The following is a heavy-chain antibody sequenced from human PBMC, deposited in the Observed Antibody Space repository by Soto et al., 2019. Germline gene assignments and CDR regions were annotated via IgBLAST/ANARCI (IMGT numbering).Heavy chain of an antibody. V-gene: IGHV4-4*02. Sequence: PSETLSLTCAVSGGSISSSNWWSWVRQPPGKGLEWIGEIYHSGSTNYNPSLKSRVTISVDKSKNQFSLKLSSVTAADTAVYYCARDQDYVHRFGEKGPFDIWGQGTMVTVSS. D-gene: IGHD3-10*01. CDR3: ARDQDYVHRFGEKGPFDI. CDR2: IYHSGST. CDR1: GGSISSSNW. J-gene: IGHJ3*02.